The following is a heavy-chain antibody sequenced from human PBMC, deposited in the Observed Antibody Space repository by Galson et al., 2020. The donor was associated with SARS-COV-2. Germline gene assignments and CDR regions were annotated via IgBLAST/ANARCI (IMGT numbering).Heavy chain of an antibody. CDR2: IHWNDDK. J-gene: IGHJ4*02. Sequence: SGPTLVKPSQTLTLTCTLSGFSLSTSGVGVAWFRQPPGKALEWLAPIHWNDDKHYSPSLKSRLAITRDTSKNQVVLTISNLDPVDTATYFCAHPYYYGSGAFFRKSLYYFDSWGQGVLVAVSS. CDR3: AHPYYYGSGAFFRKSLYYFDS. CDR1: GFSLSTSGVG. V-gene: IGHV2-5*01. D-gene: IGHD3-10*01.